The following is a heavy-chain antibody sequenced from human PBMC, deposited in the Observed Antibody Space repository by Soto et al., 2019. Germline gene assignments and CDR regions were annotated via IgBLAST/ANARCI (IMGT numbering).Heavy chain of an antibody. CDR1: GGTFSTYA. V-gene: IGHV1-69*12. D-gene: IGHD5-18*01. J-gene: IGHJ4*02. CDR2: IIPIFGTA. Sequence: QVQLVQSGAEAKKPESSVKVSCKAPGGTFSTYAISWVRQAPGQGLEWMGGIIPIFGTANYAQRFQDRVTITADESTNTVYMELSSLRSEDTAVYFCASGIQLWLRRINNGYSGWGQGTLVTVSS. CDR3: ASGIQLWLRRINNGYSG.